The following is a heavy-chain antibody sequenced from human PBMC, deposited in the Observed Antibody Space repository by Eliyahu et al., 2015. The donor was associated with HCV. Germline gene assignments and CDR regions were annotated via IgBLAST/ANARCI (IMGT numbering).Heavy chain of an antibody. J-gene: IGHJ3*02. D-gene: IGHD2-15*01. V-gene: IGHV4-4*09. CDR1: GDSISSYY. Sequence: QVQLQESGPGLVKPSETLSLTCXVSGDSISSYYWSWIRQPPGKGLEWIGYMYHSGSTNYNPSLKSRVTISVDTSKNQFSLRMSSVTTADTAVYFCARSPYWVGVFDIWGQGTMVTFSS. CDR3: ARSPYWVGVFDI. CDR2: MYHSGST.